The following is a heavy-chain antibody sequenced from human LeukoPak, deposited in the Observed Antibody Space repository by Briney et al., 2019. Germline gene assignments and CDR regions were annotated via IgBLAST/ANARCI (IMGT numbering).Heavy chain of an antibody. CDR3: ARRLAYCGGDCYSFAFDI. CDR2: INSDGSST. Sequence: AGSPRLSCAASGFTFSSYWMHWVRQAPGKGQVWVSRINSDGSSTSYADSVKGRFTISRDNAQNTLYLQMNSLRAEDRAVYYCARRLAYCGGDCYSFAFDIWGQGTMVTVSS. V-gene: IGHV3-74*01. J-gene: IGHJ3*02. D-gene: IGHD2-21*02. CDR1: GFTFSSYW.